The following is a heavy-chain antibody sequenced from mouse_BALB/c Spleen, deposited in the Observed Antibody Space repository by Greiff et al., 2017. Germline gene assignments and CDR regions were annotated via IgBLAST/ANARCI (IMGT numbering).Heavy chain of an antibody. V-gene: IGHV1-82*01. CDR1: GYAFSSSW. CDR3: ARDYGSRRYYAMDY. CDR2: IYPGDGDT. J-gene: IGHJ4*01. Sequence: QVQLQQSGPELVKPGASVKISCKASGYAFSSSWMNWVKQRPGQGLEWIGRIYPGDGDTNYNGKFKGKATLTADKSSSTAYMQRSSLTSVDSAVYFCARDYGSRRYYAMDYWGQGTSVTVSS. D-gene: IGHD1-1*01.